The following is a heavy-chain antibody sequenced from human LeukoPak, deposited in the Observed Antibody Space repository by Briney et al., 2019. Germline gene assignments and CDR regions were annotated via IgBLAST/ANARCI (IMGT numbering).Heavy chain of an antibody. CDR2: IKQDGSEK. D-gene: IGHD3-9*01. V-gene: IGHV3-7*01. J-gene: IGHJ4*02. CDR3: VSLRYFDWLLPAWDY. Sequence: GGSLRLSCAVSGFTFSSYWMSWVRQAPGKGLEWVANIKQDGSEKYYVDSVKGRFTISRDNTKNSLYLQMNSLRAEDTAVYYCVSLRYFDWLLPAWDYWGQGTLVTVSS. CDR1: GFTFSSYW.